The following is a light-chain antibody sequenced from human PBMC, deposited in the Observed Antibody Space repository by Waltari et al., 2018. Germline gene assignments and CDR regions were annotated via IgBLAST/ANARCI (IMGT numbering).Light chain of an antibody. CDR1: SSDIGAYNY. Sequence: QSALTQPASVSESPGQSITISSTGTSSDIGAYNYVFWYQQHPGKAPKLMISDVTNRPSGVSNRFSGSKSGNTASLTISGLQAEDEADYYCTSYTSSNTWVFGGGTKLTVL. CDR2: DVT. J-gene: IGLJ3*02. CDR3: TSYTSSNTWV. V-gene: IGLV2-14*03.